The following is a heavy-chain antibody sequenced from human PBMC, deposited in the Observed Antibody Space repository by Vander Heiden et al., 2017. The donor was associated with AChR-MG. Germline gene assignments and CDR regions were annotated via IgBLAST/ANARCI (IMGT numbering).Heavy chain of an antibody. CDR2: ISGRGVST. D-gene: IGHD1-26*01. J-gene: IGHJ6*02. CDR1: GFTFSSYA. V-gene: IGHV3-23*01. Sequence: EVQLLESGGDLVQPGGSLRLSCAASGFTFSSYAMNWVRQAPGKGLEWVSAISGRGVSTYYADSVKGRFTISRDNSKNTLYLQMNSLRAEDTAIYYCAKKGWANYCGMDVWGQGTTVTVSS. CDR3: AKKGWANYCGMDV.